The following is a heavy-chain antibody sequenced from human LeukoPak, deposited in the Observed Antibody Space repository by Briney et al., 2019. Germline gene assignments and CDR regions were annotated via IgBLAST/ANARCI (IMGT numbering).Heavy chain of an antibody. J-gene: IGHJ4*02. Sequence: ASVKVSCKASGYTFTSYYMHWVRQAPGQGLEWMGMINPSGGSTSYAQKFQGRVTMTRDMSTSTVYMELSSLRSEDTAVYYCARGDSSGWYRYWGQGTLVTVSS. V-gene: IGHV1-46*01. CDR3: ARGDSSGWYRY. D-gene: IGHD6-19*01. CDR2: INPSGGST. CDR1: GYTFTSYY.